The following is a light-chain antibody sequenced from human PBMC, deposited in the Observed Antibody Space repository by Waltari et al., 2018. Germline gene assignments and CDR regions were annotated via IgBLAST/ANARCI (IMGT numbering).Light chain of an antibody. CDR1: QGITNS. V-gene: IGKV1-33*01. Sequence: DIQMTQSPSCLSASVGDRVTITCQASQGITNSLHWYQQKSGKAPQLLIYDASNLETGVPSRFSGSGSGTDFTLTISSLEPEDFAVYYCQQRRTWPLTFGGGTTVEI. CDR3: QQRRTWPLT. CDR2: DAS. J-gene: IGKJ4*01.